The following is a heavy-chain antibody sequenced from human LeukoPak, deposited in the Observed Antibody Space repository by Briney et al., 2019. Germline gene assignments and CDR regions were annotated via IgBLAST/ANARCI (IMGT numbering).Heavy chain of an antibody. V-gene: IGHV4-38-2*02. CDR1: GYSINSGYY. D-gene: IGHD5-24*01. J-gene: IGHJ5*02. Sequence: SETLSLTCTVSGYSINSGYYWGWIRQPPGKGLEWIGSIYHSGTTSYNPSLKSRVTTSVDTSKNQFSLKLSSVTAADTAVYYCARLRDLYNCFDPWGQGTLVTVSS. CDR2: IYHSGTT. CDR3: ARLRDLYNCFDP.